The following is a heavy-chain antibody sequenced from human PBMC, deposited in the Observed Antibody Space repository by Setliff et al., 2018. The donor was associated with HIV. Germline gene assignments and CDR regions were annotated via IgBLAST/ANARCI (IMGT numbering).Heavy chain of an antibody. V-gene: IGHV1-46*01. Sequence: ASVKVSCKASGYIFTSYYIHWVRQAPGQGLEWMGIINPSGGSISYAQKFEGRVTMTRDTSTDTVYMELSSLKSDDTAVYYCVRRESDYGTKAGFRYWGQGTLVTVSS. D-gene: IGHD4-17*01. CDR1: GYIFTSYY. CDR2: INPSGGSI. CDR3: VRRESDYGTKAGFRY. J-gene: IGHJ4*02.